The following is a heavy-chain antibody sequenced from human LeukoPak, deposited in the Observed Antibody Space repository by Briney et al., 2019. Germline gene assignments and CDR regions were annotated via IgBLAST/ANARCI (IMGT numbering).Heavy chain of an antibody. J-gene: IGHJ5*02. CDR2: VSRSSGAT. CDR3: VKDRYGSFDP. D-gene: IGHD3-10*01. V-gene: IGHV3-23*01. Sequence: GGSLRLSCAASGFSFTSYAMSWVRQAQGKGLEWVSAVSRSSGATYYADSVKGRFTFSRDNSKSTVYLEMNSLRAEDTAVYFCVKDRYGSFDPWGQGTLVTVSS. CDR1: GFSFTSYA.